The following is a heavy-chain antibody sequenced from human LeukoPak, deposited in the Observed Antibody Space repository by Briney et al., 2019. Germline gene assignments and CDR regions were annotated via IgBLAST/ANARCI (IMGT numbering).Heavy chain of an antibody. Sequence: GASVKVSCKASGGTFSSYAISWVRQAPGQGLEWMGRIIPILGIANYAQKFQGRVTMTEDTSTDTAYMELSSLRSEDTAVYYCATTYCSSTSCSDYYYMDVWGKGTTVTVSS. D-gene: IGHD2-2*01. V-gene: IGHV1-69*04. J-gene: IGHJ6*03. CDR2: IIPILGIA. CDR1: GGTFSSYA. CDR3: ATTYCSSTSCSDYYYMDV.